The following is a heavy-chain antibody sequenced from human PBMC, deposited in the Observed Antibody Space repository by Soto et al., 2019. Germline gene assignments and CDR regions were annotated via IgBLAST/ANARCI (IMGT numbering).Heavy chain of an antibody. Sequence: GGSLRLSCAASGFTFSSYSMNWVRQAPGKGLEWVSSISSSSSYIYYADSVKGRFTISRDNAKNSLYLQMNSLRAEDTAVYYCARPYCSGGSCPIYLWGQGTLVTVSS. CDR3: ARPYCSGGSCPIYL. CDR1: GFTFSSYS. J-gene: IGHJ5*02. CDR2: ISSSSSYI. V-gene: IGHV3-21*01. D-gene: IGHD2-15*01.